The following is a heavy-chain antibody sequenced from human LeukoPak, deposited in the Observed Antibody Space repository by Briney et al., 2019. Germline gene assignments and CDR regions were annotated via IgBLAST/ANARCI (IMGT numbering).Heavy chain of an antibody. Sequence: PSETLSLTCTVSGGSISSYYWSWIRQPPGKGLEWIGYIYYSGSTNYNPSLKSRVTISVDTSKNQFSLKLSSVTAADTAVYYCARRPRGSGWYSIDYWGQGTLVTVSS. CDR3: ARRPRGSGWYSIDY. J-gene: IGHJ4*02. D-gene: IGHD6-19*01. CDR2: IYYSGST. V-gene: IGHV4-59*12. CDR1: GGSISSYY.